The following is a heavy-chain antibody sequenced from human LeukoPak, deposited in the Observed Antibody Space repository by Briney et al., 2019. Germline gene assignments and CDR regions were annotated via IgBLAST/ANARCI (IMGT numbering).Heavy chain of an antibody. CDR2: IGAYNGNT. D-gene: IGHD4-17*01. J-gene: IGHJ4*01. CDR3: ARASYYGDPLEFDY. CDR1: GYTFTSYG. V-gene: IGHV1-18*01. Sequence: ASVKVSCKASGYTFTSYGISWVRQAPGQGLEWMGWIGAYNGNTNYAQKLQGRVTMTTDTSTSTAYMELRSLRSDDTAVYYCARASYYGDPLEFDYWGQGTLVTVSS.